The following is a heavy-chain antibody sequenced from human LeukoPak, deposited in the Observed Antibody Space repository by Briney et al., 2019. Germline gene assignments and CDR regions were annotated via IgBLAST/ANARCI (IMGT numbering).Heavy chain of an antibody. Sequence: SSETLSLTCTVSGGSISSYYWSWIRQPPGKGLEWIGYIYYSGSTNYNPSLKSRVTISVDTSKNQFSLKLSSVTAADTAVYYCAKSNNWNDWFDPWGQGTLVTVSS. CDR3: AKSNNWNDWFDP. CDR2: IYYSGST. D-gene: IGHD1-20*01. CDR1: GGSISSYY. J-gene: IGHJ5*02. V-gene: IGHV4-59*01.